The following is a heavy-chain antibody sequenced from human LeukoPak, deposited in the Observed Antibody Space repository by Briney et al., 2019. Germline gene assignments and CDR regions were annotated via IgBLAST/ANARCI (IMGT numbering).Heavy chain of an antibody. CDR1: GGSISSYY. CDR2: IYYSGST. V-gene: IGHV4-59*12. Sequence: AETLSLTCTVSGGSISSYYWSWIRQPPGKGLEWIGYIYYSGSTNYNPSLKSRVTMSVDTSKHQFSLQLSSVTAADTAVYYCARDGRFGEFDYWGQGTLVTVSS. J-gene: IGHJ4*02. D-gene: IGHD3-10*01. CDR3: ARDGRFGEFDY.